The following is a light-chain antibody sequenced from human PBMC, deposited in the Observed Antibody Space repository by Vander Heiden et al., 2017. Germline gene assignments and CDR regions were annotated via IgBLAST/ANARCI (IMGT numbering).Light chain of an antibody. Sequence: SSELTQPPSVSVSPGQTARITCAGDKLGDKYACWYQQKPGQSPVLVIYQDSKRPAGIPERFSGSNSGNTATLTISGTQAMDEADYYCQAWDSSTVVFGGGTKLTVL. CDR2: QDS. CDR1: KLGDKY. V-gene: IGLV3-1*01. CDR3: QAWDSSTVV. J-gene: IGLJ2*01.